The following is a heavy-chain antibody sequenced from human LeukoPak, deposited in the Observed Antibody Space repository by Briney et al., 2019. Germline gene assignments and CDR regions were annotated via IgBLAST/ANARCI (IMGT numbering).Heavy chain of an antibody. J-gene: IGHJ1*01. V-gene: IGHV4-59*01. CDR2: IYYSGST. Sequence: PSETLSLTCIVSRGSISSYYWSWIRQPPGKGLEWIGYIYYSGSTNYNPSLKSRVTISVDTSKNQFSLKLSSVTAADTAVYYCARVGYYDSSGYDKYFQHWGQGTLVTVSS. D-gene: IGHD3-22*01. CDR3: ARVGYYDSSGYDKYFQH. CDR1: RGSISSYY.